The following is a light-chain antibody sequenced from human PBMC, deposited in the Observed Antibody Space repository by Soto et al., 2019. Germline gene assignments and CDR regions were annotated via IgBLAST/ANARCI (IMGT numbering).Light chain of an antibody. J-gene: IGKJ1*01. CDR2: GAS. Sequence: EIVLTQSTGTLSLSPGERVTLSCRASHSVSSDYLAWYQQKPGQAPSLLIYGASTRATGIPDRFSGSGSGTDFTLTINRVEPEDSAVYYCQHYVTSLRTFGQGTKVEVK. CDR1: HSVSSDY. CDR3: QHYVTSLRT. V-gene: IGKV3-20*01.